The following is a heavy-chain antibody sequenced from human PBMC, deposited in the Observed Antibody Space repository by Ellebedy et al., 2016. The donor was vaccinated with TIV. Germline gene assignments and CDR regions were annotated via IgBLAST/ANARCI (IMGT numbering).Heavy chain of an antibody. CDR2: IYQDGSEK. CDR3: ARRGSYGDYAVQVNNWFDR. D-gene: IGHD4-17*01. J-gene: IGHJ5*02. CDR1: GFTFRSYW. V-gene: IGHV3-7*01. Sequence: GESLKISCAASGFTFRSYWMGWVRQAPGKGLEWVANIYQDGSEKYYLESVKGRFTISRDNAKNSLYLQLNSLRVEDTAVYYCARRGSYGDYAVQVNNWFDRWGQGTLVTV.